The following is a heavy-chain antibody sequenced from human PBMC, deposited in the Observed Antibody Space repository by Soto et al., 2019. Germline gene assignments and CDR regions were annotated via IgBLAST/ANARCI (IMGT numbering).Heavy chain of an antibody. J-gene: IGHJ4*02. V-gene: IGHV1-69*13. CDR3: ARVVAVAGPYYFDY. CDR2: IIPIFGTA. Sequence: GASVKVSCKASGGTFSSYAISWVRQAPGQGLEWMGGIIPIFGTANYAQKFQGRVTITADESTSTAYMELSSLRSEDTAVYYCARVVAVAGPYYFDYWGQGTLVTVSS. D-gene: IGHD6-19*01. CDR1: GGTFSSYA.